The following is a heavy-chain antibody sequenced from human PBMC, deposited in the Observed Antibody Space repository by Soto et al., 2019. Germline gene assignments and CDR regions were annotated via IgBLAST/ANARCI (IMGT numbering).Heavy chain of an antibody. CDR1: SGSISSSNW. CDR3: ARGANRKAMVN. Sequence: PSETLSLTCAVSSGSISSSNWWSWVRQPPGKGLEWIGEIYHSGSTNYNPSLKSRVTISVDTSKNQFSLKLSSVTAADTAVYYCARGANRKAMVNWGQGTLVTVSS. J-gene: IGHJ4*02. V-gene: IGHV4-4*02. D-gene: IGHD2-8*01. CDR2: IYHSGST.